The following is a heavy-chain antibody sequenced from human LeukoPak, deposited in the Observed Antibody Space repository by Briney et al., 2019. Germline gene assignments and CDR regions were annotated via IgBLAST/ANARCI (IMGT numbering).Heavy chain of an antibody. D-gene: IGHD6-19*01. CDR3: AKTTTGYSSGRFPGWPVDY. CDR2: IFGSGGST. V-gene: IGHV3-23*01. Sequence: GGSLRLSCAASGFTLSSYAMTWVRQAPGKGLEWVSGIFGSGGSTHYADPVKGRFTISRDNSKNTVYLQMNSLRAEDTAVYYCAKTTTGYSSGRFPGWPVDYWGQGTLVTVSS. J-gene: IGHJ4*02. CDR1: GFTLSSYA.